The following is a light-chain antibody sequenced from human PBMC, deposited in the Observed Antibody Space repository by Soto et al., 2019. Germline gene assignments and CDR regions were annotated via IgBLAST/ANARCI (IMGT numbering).Light chain of an antibody. CDR2: SNN. J-gene: IGLJ3*02. CDR1: SSNIESNY. CDR3: AAWDDSLSGLV. Sequence: QPVLTQPPSASGTPGQRVTISCSGSSSNIESNYVSWYQQLPGTAPKVLIYSNNQRPSGVPDRFSGSKSGTSASLAISGLRSGDEADYYCAAWDDSLSGLVFGGGTKLTVL. V-gene: IGLV1-47*02.